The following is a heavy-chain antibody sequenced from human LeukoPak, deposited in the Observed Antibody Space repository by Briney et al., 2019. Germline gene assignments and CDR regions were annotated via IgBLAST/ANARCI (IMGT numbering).Heavy chain of an antibody. Sequence: GVSLRLSCAASGFTFSSYAMDWVRQAPGKGLEWVAVISFDGSNKYYADSVKGRFTISRDNSKNTLYLQMNSLKPEDTAVYYCAKGGSSSWGMMGYWGQGTLVTVSS. V-gene: IGHV3-30-3*01. J-gene: IGHJ4*02. CDR2: ISFDGSNK. CDR1: GFTFSSYA. D-gene: IGHD6-13*01. CDR3: AKGGSSSWGMMGY.